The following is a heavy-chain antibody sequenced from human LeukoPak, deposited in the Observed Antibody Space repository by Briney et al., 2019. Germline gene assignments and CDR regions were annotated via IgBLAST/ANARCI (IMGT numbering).Heavy chain of an antibody. J-gene: IGHJ6*03. D-gene: IGHD1-1*01. Sequence: SETLSLTCTVSGDSISNNSWSWIRQPPGKGLEWIGCIYYSGNTNYNSSLKSRVNISVDTSKNQFSLKLSSVTAADTAVYYCATSGTTGYYYYMDVWGKGTTATVSS. CDR3: ATSGTTGYYYYMDV. V-gene: IGHV4-59*01. CDR2: IYYSGNT. CDR1: GDSISNNS.